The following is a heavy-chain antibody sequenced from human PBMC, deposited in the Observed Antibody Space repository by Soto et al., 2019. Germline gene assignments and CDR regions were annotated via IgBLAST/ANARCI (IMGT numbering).Heavy chain of an antibody. Sequence: GASGKVSCKASGYTFTTYVITWVRQAPGQGLEWMGWISVYNGNTYYPQKLQGRVTMTTDTSTSTAYMELRSLRSDDTAVYYCARADTGTVRYWGQGTQVTVSS. CDR3: ARADTGTVRY. J-gene: IGHJ4*02. D-gene: IGHD1-1*01. CDR2: ISVYNGNT. CDR1: GYTFTTYV. V-gene: IGHV1-18*01.